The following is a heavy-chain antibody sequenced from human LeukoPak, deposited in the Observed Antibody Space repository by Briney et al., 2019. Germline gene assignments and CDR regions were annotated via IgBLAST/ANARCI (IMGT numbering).Heavy chain of an antibody. CDR3: ARGTGTTAYFDY. Sequence: GGSLRLSCAASGFTFSSYEMNWVRQAPGKGLEWVSYISNTGTTIYYADSVKGRFTISRDNAKNSLYLQVNSLRAEDTAVYYCARGTGTTAYFDYWGQGTPVTVSS. J-gene: IGHJ4*02. CDR1: GFTFSSYE. V-gene: IGHV3-48*03. D-gene: IGHD1-1*01. CDR2: ISNTGTTI.